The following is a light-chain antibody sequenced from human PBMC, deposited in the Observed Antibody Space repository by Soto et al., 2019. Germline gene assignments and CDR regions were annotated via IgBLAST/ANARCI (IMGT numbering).Light chain of an antibody. Sequence: DIQMTQSPSTLSASVGDRVSITCRASQTISSWLAWYQQKPGKAPKLLVYKASSLESGVPSRFSGSASGTEFTLTISSLQPDDYATYYCHQYCVYPWTFGQGTNVDVK. CDR3: HQYCVYPWT. V-gene: IGKV1-5*03. J-gene: IGKJ1*01. CDR2: KAS. CDR1: QTISSW.